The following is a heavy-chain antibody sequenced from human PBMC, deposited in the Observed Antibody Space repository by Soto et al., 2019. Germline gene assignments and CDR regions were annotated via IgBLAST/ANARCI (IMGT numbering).Heavy chain of an antibody. CDR2: IYYSGST. J-gene: IGHJ4*02. Sequence: SETLSLTCTVSGGSISSSSYYWGWIRQPPGKGLEWIGSIYYSGSTYYNPSLKSRVTISVDTSKNQFSLKLSSVTAADTAVYYCARPYSSGWTTPYFDYWGQGTLVTVSS. CDR1: GGSISSSSYY. D-gene: IGHD6-19*01. V-gene: IGHV4-39*01. CDR3: ARPYSSGWTTPYFDY.